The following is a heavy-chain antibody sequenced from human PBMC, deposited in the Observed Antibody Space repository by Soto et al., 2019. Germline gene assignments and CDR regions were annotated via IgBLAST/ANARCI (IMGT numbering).Heavy chain of an antibody. J-gene: IGHJ4*02. CDR1: GGSISSGGYY. D-gene: IGHD2-21*02. CDR3: AHEGVTGYFDY. Sequence: QVQLQESGPGLVKPSQTLSLTCTVSGGSISSGGYYWSWIRQHPGKGLEWIGYIYYSGSTYYNPSLKSXXTXSAXTSKNQFSLKLSSVTAADTAVYYCAHEGVTGYFDYWGQGTLVTVSS. V-gene: IGHV4-31*01. CDR2: IYYSGST.